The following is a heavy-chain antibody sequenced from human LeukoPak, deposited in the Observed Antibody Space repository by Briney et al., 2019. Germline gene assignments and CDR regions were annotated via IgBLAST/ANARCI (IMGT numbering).Heavy chain of an antibody. CDR2: ISSSSSTI. D-gene: IGHD3-22*01. CDR3: ARDRSDYYDSSGYWWS. Sequence: PGGSLRLSCTASGLTFPTSGFNWVRQAPGKGLEWVSYISSSSSTIYYADSVKGRFTISRDNAKNSLYLQMNSLRAEDTAVYYCARDRSDYYDSSGYWWSWGQGTLVTVSS. V-gene: IGHV3-48*01. J-gene: IGHJ5*02. CDR1: GLTFPTSG.